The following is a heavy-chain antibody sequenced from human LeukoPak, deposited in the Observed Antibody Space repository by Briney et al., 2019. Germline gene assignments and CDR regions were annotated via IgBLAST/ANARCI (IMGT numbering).Heavy chain of an antibody. CDR3: ARGPPNWGYDY. CDR2: MSPNSGDT. D-gene: IGHD7-27*01. CDR1: GYTFTSYD. Sequence: ASVKVSCKASGYTFTSYDFNWVRQATGQRPEWMGWMSPNSGDTGYAQRFQDRVTTTRNTSISTAYMELSSLRSDDTAVYYCARGPPNWGYDYWGPGTLVTVSS. V-gene: IGHV1-8*01. J-gene: IGHJ4*02.